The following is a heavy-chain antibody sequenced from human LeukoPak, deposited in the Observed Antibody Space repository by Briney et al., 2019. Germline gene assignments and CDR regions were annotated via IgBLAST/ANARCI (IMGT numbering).Heavy chain of an antibody. J-gene: IGHJ4*02. CDR1: GGTFSSYA. CDR2: IIPIFGTA. D-gene: IGHD1-20*01. CDR3: ARKGANWNFDY. Sequence: GASVTVSCKASGGTFSSYAISWVRQAPGQGLEWMGGIIPIFGTANYAQKFQGRVTITTDESASTAYMELSSLRSEDTAVYYCARKGANWNFDYWGQGTLVTVSS. V-gene: IGHV1-69*05.